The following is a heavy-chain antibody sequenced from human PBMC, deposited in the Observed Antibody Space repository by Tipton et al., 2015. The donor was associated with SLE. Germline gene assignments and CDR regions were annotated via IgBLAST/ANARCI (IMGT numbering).Heavy chain of an antibody. CDR3: GRDGVGSKAVHSLFDP. CDR1: GFTFSSHA. Sequence: SLRLSCAASGFTFSSHAMNWVRQAPGKGLDWISYISTSSTTIYYADSVKGRFTISRDDAKNSLYLQMNSLRVDDTAVYFCGRDGVGSKAVHSLFDPWGQGTLVIVSS. V-gene: IGHV3-48*01. CDR2: ISTSSTTI. J-gene: IGHJ5*02. D-gene: IGHD3-10*01.